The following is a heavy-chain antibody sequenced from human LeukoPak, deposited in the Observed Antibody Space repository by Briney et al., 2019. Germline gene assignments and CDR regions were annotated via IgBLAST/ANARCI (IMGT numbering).Heavy chain of an antibody. Sequence: GGSLRLSCAASGFTFSSYAMSWVRQAPGKGLEWVSAISGSGGSTYYADSVKGRFTISRDKSKNTLYLQMNSLRAEDTAVYYCAKDRGELHLYYYYYYMDVWGKGTTVTISS. CDR3: AKDRGELHLYYYYYYMDV. J-gene: IGHJ6*03. V-gene: IGHV3-23*01. D-gene: IGHD1-26*01. CDR1: GFTFSSYA. CDR2: ISGSGGST.